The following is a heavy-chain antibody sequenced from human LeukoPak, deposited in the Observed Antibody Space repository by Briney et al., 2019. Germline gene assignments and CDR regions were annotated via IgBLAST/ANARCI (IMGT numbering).Heavy chain of an antibody. CDR1: GYTFTSYG. V-gene: IGHV1-18*01. CDR2: ISAYNGNT. J-gene: IGHJ4*02. CDR3: ARDKEDYDFWSGYYGSH. D-gene: IGHD3-3*01. Sequence: ASVKVSCKASGYTFTSYGISWVRQAPGQGLEWMGWISAYNGNTNYAQKLQGRVTMTTDTSTSTAYMELRSLRSDDTAVYYCARDKEDYDFWSGYYGSHWGQGTLVTVSS.